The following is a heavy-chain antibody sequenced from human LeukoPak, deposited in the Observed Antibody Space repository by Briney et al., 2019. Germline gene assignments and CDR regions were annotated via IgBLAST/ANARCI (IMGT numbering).Heavy chain of an antibody. Sequence: GESLKISCQGFGYNFTNYWIGWVRQMPGKGLEWMGIIYPGDSDARYSPSLQGQVTMSADKPIGTAYLQWSSLKAPDTAMYYCARLDPGVRSYYRIYFDYWGQGTLVTVSS. V-gene: IGHV5-51*01. J-gene: IGHJ4*02. D-gene: IGHD3-10*01. CDR3: ARLDPGVRSYYRIYFDY. CDR2: IYPGDSDA. CDR1: GYNFTNYW.